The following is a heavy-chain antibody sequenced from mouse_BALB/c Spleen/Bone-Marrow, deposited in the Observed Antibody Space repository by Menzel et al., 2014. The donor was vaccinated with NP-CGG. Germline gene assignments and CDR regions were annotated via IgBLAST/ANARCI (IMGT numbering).Heavy chain of an antibody. Sequence: VQLVESGPGLVSPSQSLSITCTVSGFSLTGFGINWIRQPPGKGLEWLGMIWGDGTTDYNSALKSRLSINKDNSKSQAFLKMNSLQAGDTARYYCAREKYGNYYAMDYWGQGTSVTVSS. CDR2: IWGDGTT. D-gene: IGHD2-10*02. CDR3: AREKYGNYYAMDY. J-gene: IGHJ4*01. CDR1: GFSLTGFG. V-gene: IGHV2-6-7*01.